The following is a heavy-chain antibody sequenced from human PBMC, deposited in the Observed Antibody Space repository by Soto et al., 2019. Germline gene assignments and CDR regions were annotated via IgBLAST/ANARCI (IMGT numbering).Heavy chain of an antibody. CDR3: ARDPSGIAAEGWFDP. Sequence: SETLSLTCTVSGGSISRYYWSWIRQTPGKGLEWIGYLYNTGSTIYNPSLESRVTISVDTSKNQFSLILNSVTAADTAVYYCARDPSGIAAEGWFDPWGQGTLVTSPQ. J-gene: IGHJ5*02. D-gene: IGHD6-13*01. CDR1: GGSISRYY. V-gene: IGHV4-59*01. CDR2: LYNTGST.